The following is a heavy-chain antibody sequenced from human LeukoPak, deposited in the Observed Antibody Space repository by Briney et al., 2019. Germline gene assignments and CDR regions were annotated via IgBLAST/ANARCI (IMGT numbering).Heavy chain of an antibody. J-gene: IGHJ4*02. V-gene: IGHV3-7*03. Sequence: GGSLRLSCAASGFAFNSYWMSWVRQTPGKGLEWVATMDGGGSATYYVDSVKGRFTITRDNAKNSLFLQMDSLRAEDTALYYCANEEWYRFDYWGQGTLVTVPS. CDR1: GFAFNSYW. D-gene: IGHD2-8*01. CDR3: ANEEWYRFDY. CDR2: MDGGGSAT.